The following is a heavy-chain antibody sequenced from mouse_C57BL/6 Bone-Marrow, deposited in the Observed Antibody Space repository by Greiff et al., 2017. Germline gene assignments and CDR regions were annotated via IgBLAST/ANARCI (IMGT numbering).Heavy chain of an antibody. CDR1: GYSFTDYN. V-gene: IGHV1-39*01. J-gene: IGHJ4*01. CDR2: INPNYGTT. D-gene: IGHD2-4*01. CDR3: ARGYDYDYAMDY. Sequence: VQLKESGPELVKPGASVKISCKASGYSFTDYNMNWVKQSNGKSLEWIGVINPNYGTTSYNQQFKGKATLTVDQSSSTAYMQLNSLTSEASAVYYCARGYDYDYAMDYWGQGTSVTVSS.